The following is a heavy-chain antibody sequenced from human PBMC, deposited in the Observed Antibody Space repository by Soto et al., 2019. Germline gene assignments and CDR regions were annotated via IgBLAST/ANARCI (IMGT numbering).Heavy chain of an antibody. CDR2: ISAYNGNT. Sequence: GASVKVSCKASGYTFTSYGISWVRQAPGQGLEWMGWISAYNGNTNYAQKLQGRVTMTTDTSTSTAYMELRSLRSDDTAVYYCARDRKYMQWLELITSRVDLDYWGQGTLVTVSS. D-gene: IGHD6-19*01. V-gene: IGHV1-18*01. J-gene: IGHJ4*02. CDR1: GYTFTSYG. CDR3: ARDRKYMQWLELITSRVDLDY.